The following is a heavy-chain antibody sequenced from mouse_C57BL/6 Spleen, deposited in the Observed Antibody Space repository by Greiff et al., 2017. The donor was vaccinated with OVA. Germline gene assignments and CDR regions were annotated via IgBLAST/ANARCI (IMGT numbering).Heavy chain of an antibody. CDR2: IYPSDSET. J-gene: IGHJ3*01. V-gene: IGHV1-61*01. Sequence: QVQLKQPGAELVRPGSSVKLSCKASGYTFTSYWMDWVKQRPGQGLEWIGNIYPSDSETHYNQKFKDKATLTVDKSSSTAYMQLSSLTSEDSAVYYCARHYYCSSPAGFAYWGQGTLVTVSA. CDR3: ARHYYCSSPAGFAY. D-gene: IGHD1-1*01. CDR1: GYTFTSYW.